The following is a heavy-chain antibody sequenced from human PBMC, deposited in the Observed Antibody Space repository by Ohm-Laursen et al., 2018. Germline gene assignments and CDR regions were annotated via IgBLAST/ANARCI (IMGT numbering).Heavy chain of an antibody. CDR2: IYTSGST. V-gene: IGHV4-4*07. CDR1: GGSISSYY. Sequence: SDTLSLTCTVSGGSISSYYWSWIRQPAGKGLEWIGRIYTSGSTNYNPSLKSRVTMSLDTSKNQFSLKLSSVTAADTAVYYCARGPHDFWSGYAYYFDYWGQGTLVTVSS. D-gene: IGHD3-3*01. CDR3: ARGPHDFWSGYAYYFDY. J-gene: IGHJ4*02.